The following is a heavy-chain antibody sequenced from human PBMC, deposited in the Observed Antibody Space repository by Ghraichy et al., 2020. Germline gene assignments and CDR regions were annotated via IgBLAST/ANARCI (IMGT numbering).Heavy chain of an antibody. J-gene: IGHJ4*02. D-gene: IGHD3-22*01. CDR1: GFSLSTSGMC. V-gene: IGHV2-70*11. Sequence: SGPTLVKPTQTLTLTCTFSGFSLSTSGMCVSWIRQPPGKALEWLARIDWDDDKYYSTSLKTRLTISKDTSKNQVVLTMTNMDPVDTATYYCARIRDYYDSSGYYGIFDYWGQGTLVTVSS. CDR2: IDWDDDK. CDR3: ARIRDYYDSSGYYGIFDY.